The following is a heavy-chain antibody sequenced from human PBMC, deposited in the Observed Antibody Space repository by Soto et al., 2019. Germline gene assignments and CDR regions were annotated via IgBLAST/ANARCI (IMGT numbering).Heavy chain of an antibody. D-gene: IGHD2-15*01. CDR1: GGAIDNSSSF. Sequence: DTLPLICDVSGGAIDNSSSFCGSFRQPPGRGLEFLGSVYYSGGTYYKPSLKSRVTVSVDTSKNQVSLSVRSVTVAETAMYYCVRVVEAATRNTDSDSWGQGFVVIGSS. J-gene: IGHJ4*02. CDR3: VRVVEAATRNTDSDS. V-gene: IGHV4-39*01. CDR2: VYYSGGT.